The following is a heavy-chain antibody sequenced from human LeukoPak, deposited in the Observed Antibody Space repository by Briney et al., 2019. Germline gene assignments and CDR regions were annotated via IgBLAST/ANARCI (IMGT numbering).Heavy chain of an antibody. CDR1: GYTFTSHA. D-gene: IGHD3-3*02. Sequence: GASVKVSCKASGYTFTSHAMNWVRQAPGQGLEWMGWINTNTGIPKYAQDFTGRFVFSLDTSVSTAYLQISTLQAEDTAVYYCARDIRVGPHFGYFLYWGQGTLVTVSP. V-gene: IGHV7-4-1*02. J-gene: IGHJ1*01. CDR3: ARDIRVGPHFGYFLY. CDR2: INTNTGIP.